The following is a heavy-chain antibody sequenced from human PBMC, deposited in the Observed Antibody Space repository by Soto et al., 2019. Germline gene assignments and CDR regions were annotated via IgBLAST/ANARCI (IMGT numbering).Heavy chain of an antibody. CDR3: ARDKGGEFLKGSGMDV. CDR2: IYHNGET. V-gene: IGHV4-59*01. J-gene: IGHJ6*02. Sequence: QMQLQESGPGLVKPSETLSLICSVSGDSITAYYLSWLRQSPGKELEWIGYIYHNGETNYNPSLKSRVTISADTSKTQFSLRLSSVTAADTGVYYCARDKGGEFLKGSGMDVWGQGTMVIVSS. D-gene: IGHD3-10*01. CDR1: GDSITAYY.